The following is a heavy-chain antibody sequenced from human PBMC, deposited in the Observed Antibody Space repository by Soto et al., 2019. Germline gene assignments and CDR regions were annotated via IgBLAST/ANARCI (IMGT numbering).Heavy chain of an antibody. D-gene: IGHD6-13*01. CDR2: INHSGST. Sequence: SETLSLTCAVYFGSFSCYYWIWIRQPPGKGLEWIGEINHSGSTNYNPSLKSRVTISVDTSKNQFSLKLSSVTAADTAVYYCAIGRGIAEQPDFERWFDPWGQATLVTVSS. J-gene: IGHJ5*02. CDR1: FGSFSCYY. CDR3: AIGRGIAEQPDFERWFDP. V-gene: IGHV4-34*01.